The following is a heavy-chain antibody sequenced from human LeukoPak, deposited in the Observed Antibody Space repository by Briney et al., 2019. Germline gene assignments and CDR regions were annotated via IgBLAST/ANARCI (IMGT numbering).Heavy chain of an antibody. CDR2: INHSGST. V-gene: IGHV4-34*01. Sequence: SETLSLTCAVYGGSFSGCYWSWIRQPPGKGLEWIGEINHSGSTNYNPSLKSRVTISVDTSKNQFSLKLSSVTAADTAVYYCARGRARYYYDSSGYYLYWGQGTLVTVSS. CDR3: ARGRARYYYDSSGYYLY. CDR1: GGSFSGCY. J-gene: IGHJ4*02. D-gene: IGHD3-22*01.